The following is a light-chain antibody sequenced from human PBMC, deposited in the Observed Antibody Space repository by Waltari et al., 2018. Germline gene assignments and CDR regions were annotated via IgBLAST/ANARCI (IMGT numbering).Light chain of an antibody. Sequence: DIEMTQSPLSLPVTPGETASISCRSIQSLLHSNGYNYLDRYLQKPGQSPQLLIYLGSNRASGVPDRFSGSGSGTDFTLKISRVEAEDVGVYYCMQALQTPRTFGQGTKVEIK. CDR3: MQALQTPRT. J-gene: IGKJ1*01. CDR2: LGS. CDR1: QSLLHSNGYNY. V-gene: IGKV2-28*01.